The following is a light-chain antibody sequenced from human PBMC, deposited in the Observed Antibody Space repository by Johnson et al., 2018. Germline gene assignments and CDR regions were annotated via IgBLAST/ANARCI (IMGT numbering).Light chain of an antibody. CDR3: GTWDSSLSAGNA. J-gene: IGLJ1*01. V-gene: IGLV1-51*02. Sequence: QSVLTQPPSVSAAPGQKVTISCSGSSSNIGNNYVSWYQQLPGTAPKLLIYENNKRPSGIPDRFSGSKSGTSATLGITGLQTGDEADYYCGTWDSSLSAGNAFGTGTKFTVL. CDR2: ENN. CDR1: SSNIGNNY.